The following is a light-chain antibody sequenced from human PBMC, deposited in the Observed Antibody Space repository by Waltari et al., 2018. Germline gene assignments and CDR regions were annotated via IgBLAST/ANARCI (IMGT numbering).Light chain of an antibody. CDR3: AAWDDSLNGVV. Sequence: QSVLPQPPSASGTPGRRVTISCSGSSSNIGINTVKWYQQLPVQAPKLLIYSINQRPSGVPDRFSVSKSGTSASLAISGLQSEDEDDYYCAAWDDSLNGVVFGGGTKLTVL. J-gene: IGLJ2*01. CDR1: SSNIGINT. V-gene: IGLV1-44*01. CDR2: SIN.